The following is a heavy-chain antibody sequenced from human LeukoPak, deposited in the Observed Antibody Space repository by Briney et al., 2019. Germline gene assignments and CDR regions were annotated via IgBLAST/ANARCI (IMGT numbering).Heavy chain of an antibody. CDR2: IYYSGST. Sequence: KTSETLSLTCTVSGGSISSSSYYWGWIRQPPGKGLEWIGSIYYSGSTYYNPSLKSRVTISVDTYKNQFSLKLSSVSAADTAVYYCARGVLRYFGWLLSDFDYWGQGTLVTVSS. D-gene: IGHD3-9*01. V-gene: IGHV4-39*01. J-gene: IGHJ4*02. CDR3: ARGVLRYFGWLLSDFDY. CDR1: GGSISSSSYY.